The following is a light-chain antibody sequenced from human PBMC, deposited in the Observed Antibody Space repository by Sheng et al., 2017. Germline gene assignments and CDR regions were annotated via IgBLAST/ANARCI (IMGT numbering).Light chain of an antibody. CDR3: QQYNNWPPMYT. CDR2: GAS. J-gene: IGKJ2*01. CDR1: QSVSTY. Sequence: EIVLTQSPATLSLSPGERATLSCRASQSVSTYLAWYQQKPGQAPRLLIYGASTRATGIPARFSGSGSGTEFTLTISSLQSEDFVVYYCQQYNNWPPMYTFGQGTKLEIK. V-gene: IGKV3-15*01.